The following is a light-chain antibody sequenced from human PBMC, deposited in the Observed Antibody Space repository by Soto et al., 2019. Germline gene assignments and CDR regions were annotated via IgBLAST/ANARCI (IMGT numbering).Light chain of an antibody. Sequence: IVLTQSPGTLSLSPGERATLSCRASQSVYSNSLAWYQQKPGQPPRLLISGASSRATGIPDRFSGSGSGTDFTLTISRLEPEDFGTYYCQHPKWAFGQGTTVEI. CDR3: QHPKWA. V-gene: IGKV3-20*01. J-gene: IGKJ1*01. CDR1: QSVYSNS. CDR2: GAS.